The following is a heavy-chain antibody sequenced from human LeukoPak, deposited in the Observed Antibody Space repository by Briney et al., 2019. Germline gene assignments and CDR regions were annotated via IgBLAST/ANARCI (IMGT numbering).Heavy chain of an antibody. D-gene: IGHD2-21*02. Sequence: GGSLRLSCLASGFTFDDYAMHWVRQAPGKGLEWVAVISWNSGTIDYADSVEGRFTISRDNAKNSLYLQMNSLRDEDTALYYCAKEGTAWRSYFQHWGQGTLVTVSS. CDR2: ISWNSGTI. CDR1: GFTFDDYA. V-gene: IGHV3-9*01. CDR3: AKEGTAWRSYFQH. J-gene: IGHJ1*01.